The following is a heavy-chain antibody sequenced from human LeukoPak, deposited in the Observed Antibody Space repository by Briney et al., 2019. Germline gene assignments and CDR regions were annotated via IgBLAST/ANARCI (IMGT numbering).Heavy chain of an antibody. CDR3: ARRDSSITKGAFDI. V-gene: IGHV4-39*01. CDR2: IYYGGST. Sequence: SETLSLTCTVSGGSISSSSYYWGWIRQPPGKGLEWIGSIYYGGSTYYNPSLKSRVTISVDTSKNQFSLKLSSVTAADTAVYYCARRDSSITKGAFDIWGQGTMVTVSS. J-gene: IGHJ3*02. CDR1: GGSISSSSYY. D-gene: IGHD3-22*01.